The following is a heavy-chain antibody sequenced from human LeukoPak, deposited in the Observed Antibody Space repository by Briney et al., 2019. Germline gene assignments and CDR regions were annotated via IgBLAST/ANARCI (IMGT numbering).Heavy chain of an antibody. CDR2: ISWNSDMI. Sequence: GGSLRLSCAASGFTFSRHSINWVRQAPGKGLEWVSGISWNSDMIGYADSVKGRFTISRDNAKNSLYLQMNSLRAEDVALYYCAKSKYLGGSYDYWGQGTLVTVSS. J-gene: IGHJ4*02. V-gene: IGHV3-9*03. D-gene: IGHD3-10*01. CDR3: AKSKYLGGSYDY. CDR1: GFTFSRHS.